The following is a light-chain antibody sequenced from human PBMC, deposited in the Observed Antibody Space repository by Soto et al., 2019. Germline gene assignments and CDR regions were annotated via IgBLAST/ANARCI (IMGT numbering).Light chain of an antibody. CDR3: PQYGSSPLT. Sequence: EIVLTQSPGTLSLSPGERATLSCRASQSVSSSFLARYQPKPGQAPRLLIYAASSRATGIPDRFSGSGSGTDFTLTISRLEPEGVAVYYCPQYGSSPLTFGVGTKVYIK. J-gene: IGKJ4*02. V-gene: IGKV3-20*01. CDR2: AAS. CDR1: QSVSSSF.